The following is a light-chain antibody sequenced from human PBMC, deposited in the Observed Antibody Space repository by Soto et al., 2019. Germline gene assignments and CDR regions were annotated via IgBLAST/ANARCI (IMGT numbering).Light chain of an antibody. J-gene: IGLJ2*01. V-gene: IGLV7-43*01. CDR2: STN. CDR1: TGPVTSTYY. CDR3: LLYSGGPRL. Sequence: QTVVTQEPALTVSPGGTVTLTCASSTGPVTSTYYPNWFQQKPGQPPMSLIYSTNNRHSCTTARFSASPLGGKAALTLSSVLPEDEADYYCLLYSGGPRLFGGGTKLTLL.